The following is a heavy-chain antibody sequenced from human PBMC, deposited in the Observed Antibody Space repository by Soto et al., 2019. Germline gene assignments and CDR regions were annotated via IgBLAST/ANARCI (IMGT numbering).Heavy chain of an antibody. CDR1: GGTFSSYA. CDR3: ARSQGSSTSLEIYYYYYYGMDV. V-gene: IGHV1-69*01. CDR2: IIPISDTT. D-gene: IGHD2-2*01. J-gene: IGHJ6*02. Sequence: QVQLVQSGAEVKKPGSSVKVSCKASGGTFSSYAISWVRQAPGQGLERMGGIIPISDTTNYEQKFQGRVTITAEESTTQAYMELSSLPSEETAVYYCARSQGSSTSLEIYYYYYYGMDVWGQGTTVTVSS.